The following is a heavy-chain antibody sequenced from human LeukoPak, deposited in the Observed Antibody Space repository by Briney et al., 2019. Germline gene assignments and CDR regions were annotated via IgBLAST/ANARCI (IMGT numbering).Heavy chain of an antibody. J-gene: IGHJ6*03. V-gene: IGHV4-30-4*08. CDR2: IYYSGST. CDR1: GGSISSGDYY. Sequence: SETLSLTCTVSGGSISSGDYYWSWIRQPPGKGLEWIGYIYYSGSTYYNPSLKSRVTISVDTSKNQFSLKLSSVTAADTAVYYCAREGAVTTYHYYYYMDVRGKGTTVTVSS. D-gene: IGHD4-17*01. CDR3: AREGAVTTYHYYYYMDV.